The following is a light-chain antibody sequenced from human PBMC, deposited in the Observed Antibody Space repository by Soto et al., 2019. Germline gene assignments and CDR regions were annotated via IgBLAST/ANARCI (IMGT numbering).Light chain of an antibody. Sequence: QSALTQAPSASGTPGQTVTISCSGSSTDIGRNTVNWYQQLPGTAPKLLIYTDDQRPSGVPDRFSGSKSGTSASLAIGGLQAEDEADYYCAAWDDGLDGVEFGGGTKLTVL. V-gene: IGLV1-44*01. CDR3: AAWDDGLDGVE. J-gene: IGLJ2*01. CDR1: STDIGRNT. CDR2: TDD.